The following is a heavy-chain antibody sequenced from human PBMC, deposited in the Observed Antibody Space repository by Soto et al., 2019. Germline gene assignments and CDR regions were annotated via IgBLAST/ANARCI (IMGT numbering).Heavy chain of an antibody. V-gene: IGHV3-48*02. Sequence: GGSLRLSCAASGFTFISYSMNWVRQAPGKGLEWVSYISSSSSTIYYADSVKGRFTISRDNAKNSLYLQMNSLRDEDTAVYYCARNYYDSSGYFYPFDYWGQGTLVTVSS. CDR3: ARNYYDSSGYFYPFDY. J-gene: IGHJ4*02. D-gene: IGHD3-22*01. CDR1: GFTFISYS. CDR2: ISSSSSTI.